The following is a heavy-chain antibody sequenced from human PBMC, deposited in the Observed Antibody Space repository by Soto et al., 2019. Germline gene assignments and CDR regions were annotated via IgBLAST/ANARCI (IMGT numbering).Heavy chain of an antibody. CDR3: ARATYDFWSGYYPNYFDY. D-gene: IGHD3-3*01. CDR2: IYYSGST. Sequence: SETLSLTCTVSGGSISSYYWSWIRQPPGKGLEWIGYIYYSGSTNYNPSLKSRVTISVDTSKNQFSLKLSSVTAADTAVYYCARATYDFWSGYYPNYFDYWGQGTLVTVSS. J-gene: IGHJ4*02. CDR1: GGSISSYY. V-gene: IGHV4-59*08.